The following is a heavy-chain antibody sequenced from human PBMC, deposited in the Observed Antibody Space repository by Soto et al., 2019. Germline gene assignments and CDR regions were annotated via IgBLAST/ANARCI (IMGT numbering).Heavy chain of an antibody. D-gene: IGHD5-12*01. CDR3: ARAGGGLRHDAFDI. J-gene: IGHJ3*02. V-gene: IGHV1-2*04. CDR2: INPKGGGT. Sequence: QVQLVQSGAEVKKPGPSVKVSCKAPGYTFTGYYIHWVRQAPGQGLDWMGWINPKGGGTNYAQKFQGWVTMTRDTSISTAYMELGRLRSDDTAVYYCARAGGGLRHDAFDIWGQGTMVTVSS. CDR1: GYTFTGYY.